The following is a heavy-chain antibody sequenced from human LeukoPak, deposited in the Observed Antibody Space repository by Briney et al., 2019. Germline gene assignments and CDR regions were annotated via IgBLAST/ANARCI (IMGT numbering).Heavy chain of an antibody. CDR3: ARGYTYYGSWSGSPPSAFDI. CDR1: GFTFSSYV. Sequence: GGSLRLSCVASGFTFSSYVMSWVRQAPGKGLEWGSVISGSGGSTYYADSVKGRFTISRDNSKNTLYLQMDSLRAEDTALYYCARGYTYYGSWSGSPPSAFDIWGQGTLVTVSS. J-gene: IGHJ3*02. CDR2: ISGSGGST. V-gene: IGHV3-23*01. D-gene: IGHD3-3*01.